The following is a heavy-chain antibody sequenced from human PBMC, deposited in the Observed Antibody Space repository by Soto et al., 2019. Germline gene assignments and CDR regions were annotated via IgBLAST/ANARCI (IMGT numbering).Heavy chain of an antibody. CDR2: IYHTGSI. Sequence: SETLSLTCTVSGGSISSGGYYWGWIRQPPGKGLEWIGSIYHTGSINYNPSLKSRVTISVDKSKTQFSLKLTSVTAADTAVYYCAKSNYCSSTSCHSSHWGQGTLVTVSS. CDR1: GGSISSGGYY. V-gene: IGHV4-39*07. D-gene: IGHD2-2*01. J-gene: IGHJ4*02. CDR3: AKSNYCSSTSCHSSH.